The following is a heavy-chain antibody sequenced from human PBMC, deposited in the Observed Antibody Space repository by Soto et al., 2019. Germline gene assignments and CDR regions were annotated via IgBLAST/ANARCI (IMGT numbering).Heavy chain of an antibody. CDR3: ARAYYLVCDS. Sequence: ASVKVSCKASGYTFTDSHIHWVRQAPGQGLEWMGWINPDTGDRNYAQRFQGRLTLTRDTSITTAYMALTRLTSDDTAVYFCARAYYLVCDSWGQGTLFTVSS. CDR1: GYTFTDSH. D-gene: IGHD3-22*01. J-gene: IGHJ4*02. CDR2: INPDTGDR. V-gene: IGHV1-2*02.